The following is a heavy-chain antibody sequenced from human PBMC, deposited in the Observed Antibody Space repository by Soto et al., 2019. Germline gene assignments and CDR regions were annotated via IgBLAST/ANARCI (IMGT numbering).Heavy chain of an antibody. J-gene: IGHJ6*02. Sequence: PSETLSLTCTVSGGSISSSSYYWGWIRQPPGKGLEWIGSIYYSGSTYYNPSLKSRVTISVDTSKNQFSLKLSSVTAADTAVYYCASEIAIAVAGTVYYYYGMDVWGQGTTVTVSS. CDR2: IYYSGST. V-gene: IGHV4-39*01. D-gene: IGHD6-19*01. CDR3: ASEIAIAVAGTVYYYYGMDV. CDR1: GGSISSSSYY.